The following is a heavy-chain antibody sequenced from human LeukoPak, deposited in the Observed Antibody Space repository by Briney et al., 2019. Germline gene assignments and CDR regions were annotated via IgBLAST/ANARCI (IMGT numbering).Heavy chain of an antibody. CDR3: AKDSSRWAFDY. J-gene: IGHJ4*02. V-gene: IGHV3-30*18. D-gene: IGHD6-13*01. CDR1: GVTLRSYG. CDR2: TSYDGSDE. Sequence: PGGSLRLSCSASGVTLRSYGVHWVRQAPGKGLEWVAVTSYDGSDEHYADSVKGRFTVSRDNSKNTVYLQMNSLRAEDTAVYYCAKDSSRWAFDYWGQGSLVTVSS.